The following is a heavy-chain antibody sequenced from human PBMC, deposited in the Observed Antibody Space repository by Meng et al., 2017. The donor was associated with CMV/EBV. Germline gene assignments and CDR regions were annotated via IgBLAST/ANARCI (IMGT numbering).Heavy chain of an antibody. D-gene: IGHD6-13*01. CDR1: GGSISNYY. J-gene: IGHJ4*02. CDR3: ARSEQLLVYLY. V-gene: IGHV4-59*01. CDR2: IYYSGNT. Sequence: SETLSLTCTVSGGSISNYYWSWIRQPPGKGLEWIGYIYYSGNTDYNPSLKSRVTISLDTSKNQFSLKLSPVTAADTAIYYCARSEQLLVYLYWGQGTLVTVSS.